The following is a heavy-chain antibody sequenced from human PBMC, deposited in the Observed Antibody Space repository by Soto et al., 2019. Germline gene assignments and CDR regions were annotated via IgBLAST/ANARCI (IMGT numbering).Heavy chain of an antibody. Sequence: SETLSLTCTVSGGSISNTNYYWGWIRQPPGKGLEWIGSIYYSGSTYFNPSLKSRVTISVDMSKNQFSLNLRSVPAADTVFFYWARHMSTTVTRWRGFEIWGQGKVVTVSS. D-gene: IGHD4-17*01. J-gene: IGHJ3*02. V-gene: IGHV4-39*01. CDR3: ARHMSTTVTRWRGFEI. CDR2: IYYSGST. CDR1: GGSISNTNYY.